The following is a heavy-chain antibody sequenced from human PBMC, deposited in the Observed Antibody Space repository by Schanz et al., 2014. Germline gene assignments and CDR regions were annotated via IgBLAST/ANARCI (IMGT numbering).Heavy chain of an antibody. J-gene: IGHJ4*01. CDR1: GGTFNSYT. CDR3: ARASPENVIRGVLDH. V-gene: IGHV1-69*02. D-gene: IGHD3-10*01. Sequence: QVQLVQSGAEVKKPGSSMKVSCKASGGTFNSYTINWVRQAPGQGLEWMGRIIPILGIANYAQKFRGRVTITRNTSISTAYIELSSLSSQDTTVYYCARASPENVIRGVLDHWGHGTLVTVSS. CDR2: IIPILGIA.